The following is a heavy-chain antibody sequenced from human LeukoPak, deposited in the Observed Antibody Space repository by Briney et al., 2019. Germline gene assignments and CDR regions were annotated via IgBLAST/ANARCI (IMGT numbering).Heavy chain of an antibody. V-gene: IGHV3-23*01. CDR1: GFTFSIFA. CDR2: ISASGGST. J-gene: IGHJ2*01. D-gene: IGHD2-21*02. CDR3: TKDGPVVTGVGWYFDL. Sequence: PGGSLRLSCAASGFTFSIFAMTWVRQAPGKGLEWVSHISASGGSTHYADSVKGRFTISRDNSENTLYLQMNNLRVEDTAIYYCTKDGPVVTGVGWYFDLWGRGTLVTVSS.